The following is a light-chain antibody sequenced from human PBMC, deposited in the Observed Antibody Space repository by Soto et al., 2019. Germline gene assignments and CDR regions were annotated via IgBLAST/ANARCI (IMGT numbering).Light chain of an antibody. Sequence: QSVLTQPASVSGSPGQSITISCPGTSSDVGSYNLVSWYQQHPGKAPKLMIYEGSKRPSGVSNRFSGSQSGNTASLTLSGLQAEDEADYYCCSYAGSSFYVFGTGTKVTVL. CDR1: SSDVGSYNL. CDR2: EGS. CDR3: CSYAGSSFYV. V-gene: IGLV2-23*01. J-gene: IGLJ1*01.